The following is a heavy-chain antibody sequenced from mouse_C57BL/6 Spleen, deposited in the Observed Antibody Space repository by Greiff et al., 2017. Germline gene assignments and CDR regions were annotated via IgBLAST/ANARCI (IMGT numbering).Heavy chain of an antibody. J-gene: IGHJ1*03. V-gene: IGHV1-81*01. CDR3: ARSRAQFTTVVATDWYFDV. D-gene: IGHD1-1*01. Sequence: VQLQQSGAELARPGASVKLSCKASGYTFTSYGISWVKQRTGQGLEWIGEIYPRSGNTYYNEKFKGKATLTADKSSSTAYMELRSLTSEDSAVYFCARSRAQFTTVVATDWYFDVWGTGTTVTVSS. CDR2: IYPRSGNT. CDR1: GYTFTSYG.